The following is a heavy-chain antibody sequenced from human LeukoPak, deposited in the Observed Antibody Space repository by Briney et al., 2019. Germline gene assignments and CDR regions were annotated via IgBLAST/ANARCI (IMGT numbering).Heavy chain of an antibody. CDR2: INPNSGGT. D-gene: IGHD5-18*01. V-gene: IGHV1-2*02. Sequence: SVKVSCKASGYTFTGYYMHWVRQAPGQGLEWMGWINPNSGGTNCAQKFQGRVTMTRDTSISTAYMELSRLRSDDTAVYYCARVKMDTAMVTLDYWGQGTLVTVSS. CDR1: GYTFTGYY. CDR3: ARVKMDTAMVTLDY. J-gene: IGHJ4*02.